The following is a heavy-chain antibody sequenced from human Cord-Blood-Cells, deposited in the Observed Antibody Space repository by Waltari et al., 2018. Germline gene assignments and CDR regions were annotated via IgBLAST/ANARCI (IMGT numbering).Heavy chain of an antibody. V-gene: IGHV1-8*01. J-gene: IGHJ4*02. Sequence: QVQLVQSGAEVKKPGASVKVSCKASGYTFTSYDINWVRQATGQGLEWMGWMNPNSGNTGYAQKCQGRVTMTRNTSISTAYMELSSLRSEDTAVYYCARWGEPYYYGSGSYYYWGQGTLVTVSS. D-gene: IGHD3-10*01. CDR3: ARWGEPYYYGSGSYYY. CDR2: MNPNSGNT. CDR1: GYTFTSYD.